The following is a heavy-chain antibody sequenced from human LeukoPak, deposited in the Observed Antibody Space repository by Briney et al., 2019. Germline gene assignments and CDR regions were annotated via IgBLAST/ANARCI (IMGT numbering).Heavy chain of an antibody. CDR3: ARVQARFFRYYYDSSGFLPDY. CDR1: GFIFTTYW. V-gene: IGHV3-74*01. CDR2: INSDGSDT. D-gene: IGHD3-22*01. J-gene: IGHJ4*02. Sequence: GGSLRLSCSASGFIFTTYWMHWVREAPGMGLVWVARINSDGSDTYYADSVKGRFTISRDNSKNTLYLQMNSLRAEDTAVYYCARVQARFFRYYYDSSGFLPDYWGQGTLVTVSS.